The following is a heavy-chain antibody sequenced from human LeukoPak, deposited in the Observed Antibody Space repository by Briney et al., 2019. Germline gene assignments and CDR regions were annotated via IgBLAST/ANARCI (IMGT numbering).Heavy chain of an antibody. V-gene: IGHV3-30*18. CDR3: AKDTYGGSSGYYIDY. CDR2: ISYDGSNK. D-gene: IGHD3-22*01. Sequence: GGSLRLSCAASGFTFSSYGMHWVRQAPGKGLEWVAVISYDGSNKYYADSVKGRFTISRDNSKNTLYLQMNSLRAEDTAVYYCAKDTYGGSSGYYIDYWGQGTLVTVSS. J-gene: IGHJ4*02. CDR1: GFTFSSYG.